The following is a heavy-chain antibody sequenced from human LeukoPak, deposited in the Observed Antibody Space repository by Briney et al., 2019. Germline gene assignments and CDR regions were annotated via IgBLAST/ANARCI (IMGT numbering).Heavy chain of an antibody. Sequence: GGSLRLSCATSGLTFNIDWMNWVRQAPGTGLEWVANIKPDGSAKSYVDSVRGRFTISRDNAKESLFLQMNSLRADDTAVYYCARGLRWPDFWGQGTLVTVSS. V-gene: IGHV3-7*03. CDR3: ARGLRWPDF. J-gene: IGHJ4*02. CDR2: IKPDGSAK. D-gene: IGHD4-23*01. CDR1: GLTFNIDW.